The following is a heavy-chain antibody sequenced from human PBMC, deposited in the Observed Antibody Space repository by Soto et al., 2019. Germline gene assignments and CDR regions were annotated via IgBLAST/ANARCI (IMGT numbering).Heavy chain of an antibody. CDR3: ATGRQAYCGGDYYSPFDY. CDR2: IIPIFGTA. J-gene: IGHJ4*02. D-gene: IGHD2-21*02. V-gene: IGHV1-69*12. Sequence: QVQLVQSGAEVKKPGSSVKVSCKASGGTFSSYAIRWVRQAPGQGLEWMGGIIPIFGTANYAQKFQGRVTISAHESTSTAYMELSSLRSEDTAVYYCATGRQAYCGGDYYSPFDYWGQGTLVTVSS. CDR1: GGTFSSYA.